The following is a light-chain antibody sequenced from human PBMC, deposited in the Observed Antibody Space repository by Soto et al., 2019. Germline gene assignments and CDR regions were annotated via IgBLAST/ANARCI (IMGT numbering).Light chain of an antibody. V-gene: IGKV1-39*01. J-gene: IGKJ2*01. Sequence: DIQMTQSPSSLSASVGDRVTITCRASQSISSDLNWYQQKPGKAPKLLIYAASSLRSGVPSRFSGSGSGTDFTLTISSLQPEDFATYYCQQSYSTPRTFGQGTKLEIK. CDR2: AAS. CDR3: QQSYSTPRT. CDR1: QSISSD.